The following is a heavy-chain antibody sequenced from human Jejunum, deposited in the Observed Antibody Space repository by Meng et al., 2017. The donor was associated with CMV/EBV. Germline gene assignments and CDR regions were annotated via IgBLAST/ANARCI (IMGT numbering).Heavy chain of an antibody. V-gene: IGHV1-69*06. J-gene: IGHJ6*01. Sequence: TSSISWVRQAPGQWLEWMGGIIPIIGSANYAQKFQGRVTITADKSTSTAYMELSSLRSEDTAVYYCARGTPAATIGLYFYYYDMDVWGQGTTVTVSS. CDR1: TSS. CDR3: ARGTPAATIGLYFYYYDMDV. D-gene: IGHD1-26*01. CDR2: IIPIIGSA.